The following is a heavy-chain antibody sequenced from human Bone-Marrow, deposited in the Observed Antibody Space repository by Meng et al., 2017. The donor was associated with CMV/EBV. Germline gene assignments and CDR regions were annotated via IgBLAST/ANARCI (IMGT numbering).Heavy chain of an antibody. J-gene: IGHJ4*02. CDR3: ASAATVCSSTSCYDD. Sequence: SETLSLTCTVSGGSISSSSYYWGWIRQPPGKGLEWIGSIYHSGSTYYNPSLKSRVTTSVDTSKNQFSLNLNSVTAADTAVYYCASAATVCSSTSCYDDWGQGTLVTVSS. CDR2: IYHSGST. V-gene: IGHV4-39*07. D-gene: IGHD2-2*01. CDR1: GGSISSSSYY.